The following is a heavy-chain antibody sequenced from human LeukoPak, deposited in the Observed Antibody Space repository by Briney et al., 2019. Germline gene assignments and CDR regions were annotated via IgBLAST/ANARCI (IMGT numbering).Heavy chain of an antibody. V-gene: IGHV3-23*01. Sequence: GGSLRLSCAASGFTFSGYAMSWVRQAPGKGLEWVSAISGSGGSTYYADSVKGRFTISRDNSKNTLYLQMNSLRAEDTAVYYCAKVSGGGKLIVVVITLFDYWGQGTLVTVSS. D-gene: IGHD3-22*01. CDR3: AKVSGGGKLIVVVITLFDY. CDR1: GFTFSGYA. J-gene: IGHJ4*02. CDR2: ISGSGGST.